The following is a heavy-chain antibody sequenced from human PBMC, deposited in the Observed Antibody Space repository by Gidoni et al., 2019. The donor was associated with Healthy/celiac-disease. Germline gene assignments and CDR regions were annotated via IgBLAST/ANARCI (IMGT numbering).Heavy chain of an antibody. D-gene: IGHD3-3*01. CDR1: GGSFSGYY. CDR2: INHSGST. V-gene: IGHV4-34*01. CDR3: ARGQYYDFWSGEDYGMDV. Sequence: QVQLQQWGAGLLKPSETLSLTCAVYGGSFSGYYWSWIRQPPGKGLEWIGEINHSGSTNYNPSLKSRVTISVDTSKNQFSLKLSSVTAADTAVYYCARGQYYDFWSGEDYGMDVWGQGTTVTVSS. J-gene: IGHJ6*02.